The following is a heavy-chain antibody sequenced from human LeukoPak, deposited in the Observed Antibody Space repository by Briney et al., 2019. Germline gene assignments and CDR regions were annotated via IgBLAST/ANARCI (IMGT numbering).Heavy chain of an antibody. CDR3: AKDDSNNYYEY. CDR2: ISHDGGNK. V-gene: IGHV3-7*01. Sequence: GGSLRPSCAASGFTFSNSWMTWVRQAPGKGLEWVASISHDGGNKQYAESIKGRLTISRDNVKNSLYLEINSLRADDTAIYYCAKDDSNNYYEYWGQGTLVTVSA. J-gene: IGHJ4*02. D-gene: IGHD2-15*01. CDR1: GFTFSNSW.